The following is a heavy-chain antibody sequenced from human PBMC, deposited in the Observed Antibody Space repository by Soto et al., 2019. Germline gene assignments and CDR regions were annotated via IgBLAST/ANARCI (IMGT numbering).Heavy chain of an antibody. D-gene: IGHD3-16*01. V-gene: IGHV4-59*08. CDR2: IYYSGST. Sequence: SETLSLTCTVSGGSISSYYWSWIRQPPGKGLEWIGYIYYSGSTNYNPSLKSRVTISVDTSKNQFSLKLSSVTAADTAVYYCARHKGGAFDIWGQGTMVTVSS. CDR3: ARHKGGAFDI. J-gene: IGHJ3*02. CDR1: GGSISSYY.